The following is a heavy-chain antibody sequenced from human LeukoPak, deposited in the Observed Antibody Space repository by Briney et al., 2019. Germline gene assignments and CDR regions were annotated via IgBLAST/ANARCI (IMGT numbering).Heavy chain of an antibody. CDR2: INPNSGGT. CDR1: GYTFTGYY. Sequence: ASVKVSCKASGYTFTGYYMHWVRQAPGRGLEWMGWINPNSGGTNYAQKFQGRVTMTRDTSISTAYMELSRLRSDDTAVYYCARPTMVEYYYYMDVWGKGTTVTVSS. V-gene: IGHV1-2*02. D-gene: IGHD4/OR15-4a*01. CDR3: ARPTMVEYYYYMDV. J-gene: IGHJ6*03.